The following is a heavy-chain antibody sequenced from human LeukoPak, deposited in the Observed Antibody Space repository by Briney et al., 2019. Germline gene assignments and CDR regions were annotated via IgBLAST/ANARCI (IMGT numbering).Heavy chain of an antibody. CDR1: GGSISSGDYY. Sequence: SQTLSLTCTVSGGSISSGDYYWSWIRQPPGKGLEWIGYIYYSRSTYYNPSLKSRVTISVDTSKNQFSLKLSSVTAADTAVYYCAREKGYCSSTSCHTGYNWFDPWGQGTLVTVSS. CDR2: IYYSRST. V-gene: IGHV4-30-4*01. D-gene: IGHD2-2*02. J-gene: IGHJ5*02. CDR3: AREKGYCSSTSCHTGYNWFDP.